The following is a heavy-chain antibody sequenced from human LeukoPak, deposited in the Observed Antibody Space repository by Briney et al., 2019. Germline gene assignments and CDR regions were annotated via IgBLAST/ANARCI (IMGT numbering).Heavy chain of an antibody. J-gene: IGHJ3*02. CDR3: ARPRQRRDGYDAFDI. Sequence: PGGSLRLSCAASGFTFSSYGMHWVRQAPGKGLEWVAVIWYDGSNKYYADSVKGRFTISRDNSKNTLYLQMNSLRAEDTAVYYCARPRQRRDGYDAFDIWGQGTMVTVSS. CDR1: GFTFSSYG. D-gene: IGHD5-24*01. V-gene: IGHV3-33*01. CDR2: IWYDGSNK.